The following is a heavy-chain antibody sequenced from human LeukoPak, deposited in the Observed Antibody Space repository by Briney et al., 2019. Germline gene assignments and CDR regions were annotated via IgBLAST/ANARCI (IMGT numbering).Heavy chain of an antibody. D-gene: IGHD3-22*01. CDR3: ARSLNYYDRSSFSLGY. V-gene: IGHV1-46*01. J-gene: IGHJ4*02. Sequence: ASVKVSCKASGYTFTSYYTHWVRQAPGQGLEWMGIINPSGGSTSYAQKFQGRVTMTRDTSTSTVYMELSSLRSEDTAVYYCARSLNYYDRSSFSLGYWGQGTLVTVSS. CDR2: INPSGGST. CDR1: GYTFTSYY.